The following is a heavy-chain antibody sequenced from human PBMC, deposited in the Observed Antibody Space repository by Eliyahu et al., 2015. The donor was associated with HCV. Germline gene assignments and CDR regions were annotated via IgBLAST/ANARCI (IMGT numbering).Heavy chain of an antibody. V-gene: IGHV4-59*01. Sequence: QVQLQESGPGLVKPSETLXLTCXVSGXXITXYXWSWIRXPPGKGLXWIGYXHHSGSTTYNPSLKSRVTISVDTSKNQFSLNLTSVTAADTAVYYCASGGGGIAVAGTGGWFDPWGQGTLVTVSS. CDR1: GXXITXYX. CDR3: ASGGGGIAVAGTGGWFDP. CDR2: XHHSGST. D-gene: IGHD6-19*01. J-gene: IGHJ5*02.